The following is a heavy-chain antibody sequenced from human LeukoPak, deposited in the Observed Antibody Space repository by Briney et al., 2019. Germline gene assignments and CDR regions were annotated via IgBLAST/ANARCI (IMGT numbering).Heavy chain of an antibody. J-gene: IGHJ4*02. CDR3: ARGAYSSGWAYFDH. D-gene: IGHD6-19*01. CDR1: GFTFSSYS. CDR2: ISFSVNTK. Sequence: PWGSLRLSCAASGFTFSSYSMNWVRQAPGKGLEWVSYISFSVNTKYYGDSVKGRFTISRDNAKNSLYLHMDSLRAEDTAVYYCARGAYSSGWAYFDHWGQGTLVTVSS. V-gene: IGHV3-48*04.